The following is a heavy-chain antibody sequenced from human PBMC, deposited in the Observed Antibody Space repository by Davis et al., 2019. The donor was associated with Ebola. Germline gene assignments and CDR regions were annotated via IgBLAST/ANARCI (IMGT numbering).Heavy chain of an antibody. CDR3: ARGNRFCSGDICANWFDP. CDR1: GFTLSLYW. V-gene: IGHV3-74*01. J-gene: IGHJ5*02. Sequence: GESLKISCAASGFTLSLYWMHWVRQVPGKGLVWVSRINSDGSSTSYADSVKGRFTISRDNAKNTLYLQMNSLRAEDTAVYYCARGNRFCSGDICANWFDPWGQGTLVTVSS. CDR2: INSDGSST. D-gene: IGHD2-15*01.